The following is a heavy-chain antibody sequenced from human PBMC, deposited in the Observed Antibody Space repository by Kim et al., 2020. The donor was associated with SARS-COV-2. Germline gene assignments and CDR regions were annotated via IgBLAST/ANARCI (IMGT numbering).Heavy chain of an antibody. V-gene: IGHV3-33*06. J-gene: IGHJ6*02. Sequence: GGSLRLSCAASGFTFSSYGMHWVRQAPGKGLEWVAVIWYDGSNKYYADSVKGRFTISRDNSKNTLYLQMNSLRAEDTAVYYCAKDSFQISHYYGMDVWGQGTTVTVSS. CDR1: GFTFSSYG. CDR3: AKDSFQISHYYGMDV. D-gene: IGHD3-3*02. CDR2: IWYDGSNK.